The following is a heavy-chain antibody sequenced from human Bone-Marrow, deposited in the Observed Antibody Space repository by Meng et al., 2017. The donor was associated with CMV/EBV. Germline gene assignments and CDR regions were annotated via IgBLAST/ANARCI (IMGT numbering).Heavy chain of an antibody. J-gene: IGHJ4*02. CDR1: GFTFSSYA. Sequence: GESLKISCAASGFTFSSYAMIWVRQTPGKGLEWVSVTYSGDSGTYYADSVKGRFTISRDNSKNTLYLQMTSLRAEDTAVYYCGKDGLTIFGVAADYWGQGTLVTVSS. CDR3: GKDGLTIFGVAADY. CDR2: TYSGDSGT. D-gene: IGHD3-3*01. V-gene: IGHV3-23*03.